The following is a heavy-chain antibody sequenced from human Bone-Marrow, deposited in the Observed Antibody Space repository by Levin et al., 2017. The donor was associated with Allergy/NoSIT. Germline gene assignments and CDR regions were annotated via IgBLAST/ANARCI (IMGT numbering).Heavy chain of an antibody. D-gene: IGHD3-10*01. CDR1: GFTFSNYE. J-gene: IGHJ6*02. Sequence: GESLKISCAASGFTFSNYEMNWVRQAPGKGLEWVSYISSSGSSIYYADSVKGRFTISRDNAKNSLYLQMNGLRVEDSAVYYCARDLRVRAFYGWGNCGGRSHVPIMDPSGPRPTVTVSS. CDR3: ARDLRVRAFYGWGNCGGRSHVPIMDP. V-gene: IGHV3-48*03. CDR2: ISSSGSSI.